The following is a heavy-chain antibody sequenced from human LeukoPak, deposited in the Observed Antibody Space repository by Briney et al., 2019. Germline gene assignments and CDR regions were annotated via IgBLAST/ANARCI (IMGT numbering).Heavy chain of an antibody. V-gene: IGHV3-48*01. J-gene: IGHJ5*02. CDR1: GFIFSQFS. CDR3: ARDAGNSGYGCDL. Sequence: GGSLRLSCAASGFIFSQFSMNWVRQAPGKGLEWVSHIRSSSETFYADSVKGRFTISRDNARNSLYLQMNNLRGEDTAIYYCARDAGNSGYGCDLWGQGTLVTVSS. CDR2: IRSSSET. D-gene: IGHD5-12*01.